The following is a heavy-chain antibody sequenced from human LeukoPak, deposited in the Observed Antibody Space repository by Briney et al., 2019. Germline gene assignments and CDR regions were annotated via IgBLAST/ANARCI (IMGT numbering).Heavy chain of an antibody. CDR2: IYYSGST. Sequence: SETLSLTCTVSGGSISSYYWSWIRQPPGKGLEWIGYIYYSGSTNYNPSLKSRVTISVDTSKNQFFLKLSSVTAADTAVYYCARRSLAYCGGDCHYWYFDLWGRGTLVTVSS. CDR1: GGSISSYY. J-gene: IGHJ2*01. V-gene: IGHV4-59*12. D-gene: IGHD2-21*01. CDR3: ARRSLAYCGGDCHYWYFDL.